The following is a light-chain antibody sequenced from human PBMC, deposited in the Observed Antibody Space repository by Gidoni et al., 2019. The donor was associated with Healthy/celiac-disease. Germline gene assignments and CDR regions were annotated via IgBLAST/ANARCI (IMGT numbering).Light chain of an antibody. J-gene: IGKJ4*01. V-gene: IGKV1-33*01. Sequence: DIHLTQSPSSLSASVGDRVTITCQASQDISNYLNWYQQKPGKAPKLLIYDASNLETGVPSRFSGSGSGTDFTFTISSLQPEDIATYYCQQYDAPLTFGGGTKVEIK. CDR2: DAS. CDR3: QQYDAPLT. CDR1: QDISNY.